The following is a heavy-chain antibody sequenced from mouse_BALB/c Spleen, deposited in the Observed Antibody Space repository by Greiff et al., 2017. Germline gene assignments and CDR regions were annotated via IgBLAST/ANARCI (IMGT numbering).Heavy chain of an antibody. Sequence: VQLKQSGTVLARPGASVKMSCKASGYTFTSYWLHWVKQRPGQGLEWIGAIYPGNSDTSYNQKFKGKAKLTAVTSTSTAYMELSSLTNEDSAVYYCTRPPYYGSSLFAYWGQGTLVTVSA. CDR3: TRPPYYGSSLFAY. V-gene: IGHV1-5*01. CDR2: IYPGNSDT. CDR1: GYTFTSYW. D-gene: IGHD1-1*01. J-gene: IGHJ3*01.